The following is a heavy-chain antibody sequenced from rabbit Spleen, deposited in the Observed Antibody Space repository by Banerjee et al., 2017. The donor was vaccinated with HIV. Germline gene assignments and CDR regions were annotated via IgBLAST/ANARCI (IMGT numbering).Heavy chain of an antibody. J-gene: IGHJ4*01. CDR2: INAATTKP. Sequence: QEQLKESGGGLVQPGGSLKLSCKASGFSFSDRDVMCWVRQAPGKGLEWIACINAATTKPVYATWAKGRFTISRTSSTTVTLRMTSLTAADTATYFCARDLVGVIGWNFYLWGPGTLVTVS. CDR3: ARDLVGVIGWNFYL. D-gene: IGHD1-1*01. V-gene: IGHV1S45*01. CDR1: GFSFSDRDV.